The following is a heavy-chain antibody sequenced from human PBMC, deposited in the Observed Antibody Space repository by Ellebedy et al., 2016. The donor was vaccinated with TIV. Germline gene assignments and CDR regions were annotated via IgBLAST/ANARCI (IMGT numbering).Heavy chain of an antibody. V-gene: IGHV3-48*02. Sequence: GGSLRLSCAVSGFTFSSYWMHWVRQAPGRGLEWVSYIGDTSETKYYADSVMGRFTISRDNAENSLHLQMDRLRDDDTAVYFCARDTPQWDFDHWGQGTLVTVSS. J-gene: IGHJ4*02. CDR3: ARDTPQWDFDH. CDR1: GFTFSSYW. CDR2: IGDTSETK. D-gene: IGHD6-19*01.